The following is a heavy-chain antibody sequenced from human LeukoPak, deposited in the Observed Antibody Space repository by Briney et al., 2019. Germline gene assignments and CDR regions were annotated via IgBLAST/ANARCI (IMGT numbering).Heavy chain of an antibody. D-gene: IGHD2-21*02. CDR1: GFTFSDFY. Sequence: GGSLRLSCAASGFTFSDFYMTWIRQAPGKGLEWVSYISYIGNTIYYADSVEGRFTISRDNAKNSLYLQMNSLRAEDTAVYYCARTYGGYSDYWGQGTLVTVSS. CDR3: ARTYGGYSDY. J-gene: IGHJ4*02. CDR2: ISYIGNTI. V-gene: IGHV3-11*01.